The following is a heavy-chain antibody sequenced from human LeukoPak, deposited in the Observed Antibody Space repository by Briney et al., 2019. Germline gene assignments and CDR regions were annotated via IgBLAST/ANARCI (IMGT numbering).Heavy chain of an antibody. D-gene: IGHD4-17*01. V-gene: IGHV1-69*04. Sequence: PWASVKVSCKASGGTFSSYAISWVRQAPGQGLEWMGRIIPILGIANYAQKFQGRVTITADKSTSTAYMELSSLRSEDTAVYYCARDIGSSDYGDYFDYWGQGTLVTVSS. CDR2: IIPILGIA. CDR1: GGTFSSYA. CDR3: ARDIGSSDYGDYFDY. J-gene: IGHJ4*02.